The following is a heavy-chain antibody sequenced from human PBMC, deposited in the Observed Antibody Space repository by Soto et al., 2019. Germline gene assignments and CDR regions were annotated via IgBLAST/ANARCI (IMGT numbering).Heavy chain of an antibody. V-gene: IGHV1-69*06. J-gene: IGHJ6*02. CDR3: ACTIFGAVNQYYGMDV. D-gene: IGHD3-3*01. CDR1: GGTFSSYA. CDR2: IIPIFGTA. Sequence: QVQLVQSGAEVKKPGSSVKVSCKASGGTFSSYAISWVRQAPGQGLEWMGGIIPIFGTANYAQKFQGRVTITADKSTSTAYMELSSLRSEDTAVYYCACTIFGAVNQYYGMDVWGQGTTVTVSS.